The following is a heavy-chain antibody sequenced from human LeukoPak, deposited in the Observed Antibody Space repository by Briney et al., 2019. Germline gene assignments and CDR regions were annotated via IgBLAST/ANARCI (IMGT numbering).Heavy chain of an antibody. J-gene: IGHJ4*02. CDR1: GGSISSGGYY. CDR2: IYYSGST. D-gene: IGHD6-19*01. Sequence: SETLSLTCTVSGGSISSGGYYWSWIRQHPGKGLEWIGYIYYSGSTYYNPSLKSRVTISVDTSKNQFSLKLSSVTAADTAVYYCARMVAGIIKGFDYWGQGALVTVSS. V-gene: IGHV4-31*03. CDR3: ARMVAGIIKGFDY.